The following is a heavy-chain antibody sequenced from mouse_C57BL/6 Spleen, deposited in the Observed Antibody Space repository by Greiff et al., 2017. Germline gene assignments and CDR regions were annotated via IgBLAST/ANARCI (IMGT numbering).Heavy chain of an antibody. J-gene: IGHJ3*01. CDR1: GYSITSGYY. V-gene: IGHV3-6*01. Sequence: ESGPGLVKPSQSLSLTCSVTGYSITSGYYWNWIRQFPGNKLEWMGYISYDGSNNYNPSLKNRISITRDTSKNQFFLKLNSVTTEYTATXYCARGTMVTTIVSWCAYWGQGTLVTVSA. CDR2: ISYDGSN. CDR3: ARGTMVTTIVSWCAY. D-gene: IGHD2-2*01.